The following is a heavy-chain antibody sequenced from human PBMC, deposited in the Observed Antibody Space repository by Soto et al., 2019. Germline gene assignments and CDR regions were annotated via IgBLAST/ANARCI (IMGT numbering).Heavy chain of an antibody. Sequence: QVQLQESGPGLVKPSETLSLTCTVSGGSVSSGSYYWSWIRQPPGKGLEWIGYIYYSGSTNYNPSLKSRVTISADTSKNHFSLKLSSVTAADTAVYYCARGIEGWYQGRYYYGMDVWGQGTTVTVSS. V-gene: IGHV4-61*01. J-gene: IGHJ6*02. CDR3: ARGIEGWYQGRYYYGMDV. CDR1: GGSVSSGSYY. CDR2: IYYSGST. D-gene: IGHD6-19*01.